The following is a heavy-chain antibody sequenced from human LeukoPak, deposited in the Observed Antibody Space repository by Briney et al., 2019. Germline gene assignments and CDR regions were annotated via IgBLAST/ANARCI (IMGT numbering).Heavy chain of an antibody. V-gene: IGHV1-46*01. CDR2: INPSGGST. CDR1: GYTFTNFY. D-gene: IGHD1-14*01. CDR3: AGDVYNISRFDY. J-gene: IGHJ4*02. Sequence: ASVKVSCKASGYTFTNFYMHWVRQAPGQGLEWMGTINPSGGSTSYAQKFQGRVTMTRDLSTSTVYMELSSLRSGDTAVYYCAGDVYNISRFDYWGQGTLVTVSS.